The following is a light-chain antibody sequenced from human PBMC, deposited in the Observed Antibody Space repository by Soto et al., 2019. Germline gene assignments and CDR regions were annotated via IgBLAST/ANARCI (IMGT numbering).Light chain of an antibody. CDR1: SSDVGGYNY. CDR2: EVT. V-gene: IGLV2-14*01. J-gene: IGLJ2*01. Sequence: QSALAQPASVSGSPGQSITISCTGTSSDVGGYNYVSWYQQHPGKAPTLVIYEVTKRPSGVSNRFSGSKSGNTASLTISGLQAGDETDYYCSSYTSTNHVVFGGGTKVTVL. CDR3: SSYTSTNHVV.